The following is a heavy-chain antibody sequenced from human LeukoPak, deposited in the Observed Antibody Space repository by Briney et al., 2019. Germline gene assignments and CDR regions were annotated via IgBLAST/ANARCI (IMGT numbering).Heavy chain of an antibody. CDR2: IIPIFGTA. D-gene: IGHD3-10*01. V-gene: IGHV1-69*05. Sequence: SVKVSCKASGGTFSSYAISWVRQAPGQGLEWMGRIIPIFGTASYAQKFQGRVTITTDESTSTAYMELSSLRSEDTAVYYCARDPNPYSGEGDYWGQGTLVTVSS. CDR3: ARDPNPYSGEGDY. CDR1: GGTFSSYA. J-gene: IGHJ4*02.